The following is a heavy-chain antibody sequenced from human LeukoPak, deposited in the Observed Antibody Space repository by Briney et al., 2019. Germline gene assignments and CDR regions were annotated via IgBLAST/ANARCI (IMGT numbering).Heavy chain of an antibody. CDR2: INTNTGNP. CDR1: GYTFTTYD. D-gene: IGHD6-13*01. Sequence: ASVKVSCKASGYTFTTYDMNWVRQAPGQGLEWMGWINTNTGNPTYAQGFTGRFVFSLDTSVSTVYLQISSLKAEDTAVYYCAKEGPYSSSWYLGYWGQGTLVTVSS. CDR3: AKEGPYSSSWYLGY. V-gene: IGHV7-4-1*02. J-gene: IGHJ4*02.